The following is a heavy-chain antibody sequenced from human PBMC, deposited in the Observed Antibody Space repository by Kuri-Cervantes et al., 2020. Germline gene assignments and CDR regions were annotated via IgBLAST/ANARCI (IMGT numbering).Heavy chain of an antibody. CDR3: ARERSGYSYGHKFYYFDY. Sequence: GESLKISCAASGFTFSSYAMSWVRQAPGKGLEWVAVISYDGSNKYYADSVKVLFTISRDNAKNSLYLQMNSLRAEDTAVYYCARERSGYSYGHKFYYFDYWGQGTLVTVSS. CDR1: GFTFSSYA. CDR2: ISYDGSNK. J-gene: IGHJ4*02. V-gene: IGHV3-30*03. D-gene: IGHD5-18*01.